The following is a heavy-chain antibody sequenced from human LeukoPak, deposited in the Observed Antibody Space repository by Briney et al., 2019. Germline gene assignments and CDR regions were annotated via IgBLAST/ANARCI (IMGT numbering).Heavy chain of an antibody. J-gene: IGHJ4*02. CDR2: ISAYNGNT. D-gene: IGHD4-17*01. Sequence: GASVKVSCKASGYTFTSYGISWVRQAPGQGLEWMGWISAYNGNTNYAQKLQGRVTMTTDTSTSTAYMELRSLRSDDTAVYYCARDISDYGDYPGLFDYWGQGTLVTVSS. V-gene: IGHV1-18*01. CDR3: ARDISDYGDYPGLFDY. CDR1: GYTFTSYG.